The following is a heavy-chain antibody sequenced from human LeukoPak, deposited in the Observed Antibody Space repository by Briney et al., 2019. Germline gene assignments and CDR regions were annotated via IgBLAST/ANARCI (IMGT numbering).Heavy chain of an antibody. J-gene: IGHJ6*04. CDR3: AELGITMIGGV. V-gene: IGHV3-48*03. CDR1: GFTFSSYV. Sequence: GGSLRLSCAASGFTFSSYVMNWVRQAPGKGLEWVSYISSSGSTIYYADSVKGRFTISRGNAKNPLYLQMNSLRAEDTAVYYCAELGITMIGGVWGKGTTVTISS. CDR2: ISSSGSTI. D-gene: IGHD3-10*02.